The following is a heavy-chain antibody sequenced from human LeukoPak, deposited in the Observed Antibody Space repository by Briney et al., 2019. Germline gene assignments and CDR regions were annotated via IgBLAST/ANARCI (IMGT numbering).Heavy chain of an antibody. CDR3: AKFGLAGSGRYHDAFDI. J-gene: IGHJ3*02. D-gene: IGHD3-10*01. Sequence: PGRSLRLSYAASAFTFSNYAMTWVRQAPGKGLEWVSAISGSGGSTYYADSVKGRSTISRDNSKNTLYLQMNSLRAEDTAVYYYAKFGLAGSGRYHDAFDIWGQGTMVTVSS. CDR1: AFTFSNYA. V-gene: IGHV3-23*01. CDR2: ISGSGGST.